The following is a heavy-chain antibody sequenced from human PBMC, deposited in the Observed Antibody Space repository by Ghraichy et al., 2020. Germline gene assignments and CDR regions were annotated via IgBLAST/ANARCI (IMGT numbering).Heavy chain of an antibody. Sequence: ASVKVSCKASGYTFTSYGISWVRQAPGQGLEWMGWISAYNGNTNYAQKLQGRVTMTTDTSTSTAYMELRSLRSDDTAVYYCARDGFYCSSTSCFDYWGQGTLVTVSS. D-gene: IGHD2-2*01. V-gene: IGHV1-18*01. CDR3: ARDGFYCSSTSCFDY. J-gene: IGHJ4*02. CDR1: GYTFTSYG. CDR2: ISAYNGNT.